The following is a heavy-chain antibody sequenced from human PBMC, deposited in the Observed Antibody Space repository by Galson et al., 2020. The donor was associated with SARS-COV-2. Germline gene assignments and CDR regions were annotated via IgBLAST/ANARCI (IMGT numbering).Heavy chain of an antibody. V-gene: IGHV1-2*02. J-gene: IGHJ6*02. D-gene: IGHD5-12*01. CDR3: AQSGYDLFCYYYYGMDV. CDR1: GYTLTGYY. Sequence: SVKDSCTASGYTLTGYYMHWVRKNSGQGLAWMAWINPNRGGTNYAQTFQGRVTMTRDTTISTAYMELSRLRSDDTAVYYCAQSGYDLFCYYYYGMDVWGQGTTVTVSS. CDR2: INPNRGGT.